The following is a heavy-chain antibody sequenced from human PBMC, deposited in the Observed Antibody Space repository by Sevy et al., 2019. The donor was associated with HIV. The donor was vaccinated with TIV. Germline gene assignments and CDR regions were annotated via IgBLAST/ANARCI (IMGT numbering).Heavy chain of an antibody. Sequence: GGSLRLSCAASGFTFSSYAMSWVRQAPGKGLEWVSAISGSGGSTYYADSVNGRFTISRDNSKNTLYLQMNSLRAEDTAVYYCAIGEVVVAAIDYWGQGTLVTVSS. J-gene: IGHJ4*02. CDR3: AIGEVVVAAIDY. V-gene: IGHV3-23*01. CDR1: GFTFSSYA. D-gene: IGHD2-15*01. CDR2: ISGSGGST.